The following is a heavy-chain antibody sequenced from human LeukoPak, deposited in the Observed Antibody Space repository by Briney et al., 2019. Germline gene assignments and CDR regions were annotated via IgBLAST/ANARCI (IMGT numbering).Heavy chain of an antibody. CDR1: GFTFSSYS. CDR2: ISSSSSYI. CDR3: ARGQIAAAEI. D-gene: IGHD6-13*01. V-gene: IGHV3-21*01. Sequence: GGSLRLSCAASGFTFSSYSMNRVRQAPGKGLEWVSSISSSSSYIYYADSVKGRFTISRDNAKNSLYLQMNSLRAEDTAVYYCARGQIAAAEIWGQGTMVTVSS. J-gene: IGHJ3*02.